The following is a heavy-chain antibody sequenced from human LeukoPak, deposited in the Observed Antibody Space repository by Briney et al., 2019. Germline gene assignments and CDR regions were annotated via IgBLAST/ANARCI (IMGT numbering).Heavy chain of an antibody. Sequence: SQTLSLTCAISGDSVSGNSTAYNWIRQSPSRGLEWLGRTYYRSKWYNDYAVSVKSRIIINPDTSKNQLSLQLKSVTPEDTAVYYCARGGQGDGYSADEAFDFWGQGTMVTISS. CDR2: TYYRSKWYN. D-gene: IGHD5-24*01. V-gene: IGHV6-1*01. CDR1: GDSVSGNSTA. J-gene: IGHJ3*01. CDR3: ARGGQGDGYSADEAFDF.